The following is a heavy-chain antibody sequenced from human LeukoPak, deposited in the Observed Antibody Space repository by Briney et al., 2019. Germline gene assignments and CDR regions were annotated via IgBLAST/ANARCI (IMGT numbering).Heavy chain of an antibody. D-gene: IGHD1-26*01. CDR3: VRGRGSYFLDY. Sequence: GGSLRLSCAASGFTFSNYWLSWVRQAPGKGLEWVANIRQDGSEKDYVDSVKGRFTISRDNAKNSLYLQMNSQRPEDTSVYYCVRGRGSYFLDYWGQGTLVTVSS. V-gene: IGHV3-7*01. CDR1: GFTFSNYW. CDR2: IRQDGSEK. J-gene: IGHJ4*02.